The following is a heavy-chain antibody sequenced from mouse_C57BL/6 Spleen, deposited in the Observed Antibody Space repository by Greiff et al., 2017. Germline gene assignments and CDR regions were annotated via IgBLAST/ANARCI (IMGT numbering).Heavy chain of an antibody. J-gene: IGHJ2*01. V-gene: IGHV1-72*01. CDR3: ARMSDYYYGSSYYFDY. Sequence: QVQLQQPGAELVKPGASVKLSCKASGYTFTSYWMHWVKQRPGRGLEWIGRIDPNSGGTKYNEKFKSKATLTVDKPSSTAYMQLSSLTSDDSAVYYCARMSDYYYGSSYYFDYWGQGTTLTVSS. CDR1: GYTFTSYW. D-gene: IGHD1-1*01. CDR2: IDPNSGGT.